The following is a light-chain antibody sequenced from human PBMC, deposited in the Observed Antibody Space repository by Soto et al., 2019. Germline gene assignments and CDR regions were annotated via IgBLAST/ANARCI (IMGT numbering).Light chain of an antibody. J-gene: IGKJ2*01. CDR2: TAS. CDR3: QQSDNLPFT. V-gene: IGKV1-33*01. Sequence: DIQMTHSPSTLSASVGERVTMTCEASQDITNFLNWYQQKPGKAPKLLIHTASTLETGVPSRFSGSGSGTDFSFTINSLQPEDIATYYCQQSDNLPFTFGQGTKVDIK. CDR1: QDITNF.